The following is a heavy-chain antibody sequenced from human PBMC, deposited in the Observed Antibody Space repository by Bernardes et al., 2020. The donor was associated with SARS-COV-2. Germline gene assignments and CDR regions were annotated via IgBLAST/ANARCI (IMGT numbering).Heavy chain of an antibody. CDR2: IKQDGSEK. CDR3: ARDWWGSGWYGIFDS. V-gene: IGHV3-7*03. CDR1: GFTFSSYW. J-gene: IGHJ4*02. D-gene: IGHD6-19*01. Sequence: GGSLRLSCAASGFTFSSYWMSWVRQAPGKGLEWVANIKQDGSEKYYVDSVKGRFTISRDNAKNSVYLQMDSLRAEDTAMYYCARDWWGSGWYGIFDSWGQGTLVTVSS.